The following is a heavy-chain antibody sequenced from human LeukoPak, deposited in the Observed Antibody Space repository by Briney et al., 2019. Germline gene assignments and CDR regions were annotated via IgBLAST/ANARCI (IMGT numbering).Heavy chain of an antibody. CDR1: GITFGNNW. CDR2: DSDGGGA. Sequence: GGSLRLSCAASGITFGNNWMHWVRQGPGKGLVWISRDSDGGGAIYADSVKGRLTVSRDNAKNTLYLQMNSLRAEDTAVYYCARDVPHNWFDTWGQGTLVTVSS. J-gene: IGHJ5*02. CDR3: ARDVPHNWFDT. V-gene: IGHV3-74*01.